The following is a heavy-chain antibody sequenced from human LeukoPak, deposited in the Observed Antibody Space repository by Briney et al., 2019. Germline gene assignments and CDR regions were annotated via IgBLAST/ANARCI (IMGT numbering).Heavy chain of an antibody. CDR1: GFTFRSYG. CDR3: AREQYGSDDALDI. CDR2: IWYDGSNK. Sequence: GGSLRLSCEASGFTFRSYGMHWVRLAPGKGLEWVAVIWYDGSNKNYADSVKGRFTVSRDNSKNTLDLQMSSLRAEDTAVYYCAREQYGSDDALDIWGQGTLVTVSS. J-gene: IGHJ3*02. V-gene: IGHV3-33*01. D-gene: IGHD3-10*01.